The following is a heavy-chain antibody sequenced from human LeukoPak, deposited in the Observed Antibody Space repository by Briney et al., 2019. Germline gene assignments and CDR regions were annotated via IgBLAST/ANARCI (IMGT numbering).Heavy chain of an antibody. V-gene: IGHV3-30-3*01. Sequence: GGSLRLSCAASGFTFSSYAMHWVRQAPGKGLEWVAVISYDGSNKYYADSVKGRFTISRDNSKNTLYLQMNSLRAEDTAVYYCASPLEDTAMVQPFDYWCQGTLVTVSS. CDR2: ISYDGSNK. CDR1: GFTFSSYA. D-gene: IGHD5-18*01. J-gene: IGHJ4*02. CDR3: ASPLEDTAMVQPFDY.